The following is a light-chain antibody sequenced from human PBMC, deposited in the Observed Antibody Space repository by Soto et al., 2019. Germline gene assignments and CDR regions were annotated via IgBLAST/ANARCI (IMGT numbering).Light chain of an antibody. Sequence: QPVLTQSRSASASLGASVKLTCTLSSGHSSYAIAWHQQQPQKGPRYLMKLNSDGSHNKGDGIPDRFSGSSSGAERYLTISSLQSEDEADYYCQTWGTGIHVIFGGGTKLTVL. CDR1: SGHSSYA. V-gene: IGLV4-69*01. CDR3: QTWGTGIHVI. J-gene: IGLJ2*01. CDR2: LNSDGSH.